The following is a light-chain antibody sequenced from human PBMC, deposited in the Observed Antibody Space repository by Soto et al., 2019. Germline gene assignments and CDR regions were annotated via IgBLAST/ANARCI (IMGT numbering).Light chain of an antibody. J-gene: IGLJ3*02. CDR2: GNR. CDR1: NSNLGAGYD. Sequence: QSVLTQPPSVSGAPGQRVSISCTGNNSNLGAGYDVHWYQQLPGAAPKLVVFGNRNRPSGVPERFSGSKSGTSASLAITGLQAEDEADYYCQAYDYSLTAFVFGGGTKLTVL. V-gene: IGLV1-40*01. CDR3: QAYDYSLTAFV.